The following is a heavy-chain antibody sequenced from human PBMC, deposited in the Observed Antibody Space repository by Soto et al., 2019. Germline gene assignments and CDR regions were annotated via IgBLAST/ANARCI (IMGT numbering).Heavy chain of an antibody. V-gene: IGHV6-1*01. Sequence: PSQTLSLTCAISGDSNSTNNVAWNWIRQSPSGGLEWLGRTGYTSKWYNDYAVSVRSRITINPDTSKNQFSLQLNSVTLDDTAVYYCARGKYSAFDYWGQGTLVTVSS. J-gene: IGHJ4*02. CDR1: GDSNSTNNVA. D-gene: IGHD5-18*01. CDR2: TGYTSKWYN. CDR3: ARGKYSAFDY.